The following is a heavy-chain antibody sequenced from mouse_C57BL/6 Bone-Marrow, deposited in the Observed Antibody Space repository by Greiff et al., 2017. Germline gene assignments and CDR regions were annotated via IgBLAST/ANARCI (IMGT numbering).Heavy chain of an antibody. D-gene: IGHD2-2*01. Sequence: VQLQQPGAELVRPGSSVKLSCKASGYTFTSYWMHWVKQRPIQGLEWIGNIDPSDSDTHYNQKFKDKATLPVDKSSSTAYMQLSSLTSEDSAVYYCARGVYYGSPYYFDYWGQGTTLTVSS. CDR2: IDPSDSDT. CDR3: ARGVYYGSPYYFDY. V-gene: IGHV1-52*01. J-gene: IGHJ2*01. CDR1: GYTFTSYW.